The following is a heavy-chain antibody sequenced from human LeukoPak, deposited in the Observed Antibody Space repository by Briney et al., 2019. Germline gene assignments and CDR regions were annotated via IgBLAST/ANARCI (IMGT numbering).Heavy chain of an antibody. J-gene: IGHJ4*02. CDR1: GFTFSSHA. CDR2: ISDSGDST. Sequence: GGSLRLSCAASGFTFSSHAMSWVRQAPGKGLAWVSSISDSGDSTYYADSVKGRFTISRDNSKNTLYLQMNSLRGEDTAVYYCVSPGYDYWGQGTLVSVSS. V-gene: IGHV3-23*01. CDR3: VSPGYDY. D-gene: IGHD2-2*03.